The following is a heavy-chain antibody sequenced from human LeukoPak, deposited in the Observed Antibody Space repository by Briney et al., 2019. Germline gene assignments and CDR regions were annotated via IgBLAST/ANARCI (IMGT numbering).Heavy chain of an antibody. D-gene: IGHD3-9*01. CDR1: GESFDGFY. Sequence: SETLSLTCAVYGESFDGFYWNWIRQPPGKGLEWIGEINYSGMSDYNPALKSRVATPQDSSKRQFSLDLTSVTAADTAVYYCAIRLATSRLATATTWFDPWGQGRRVSVSS. V-gene: IGHV4-34*01. J-gene: IGHJ5*02. CDR3: AIRLATSRLATATTWFDP. CDR2: INYSGMS.